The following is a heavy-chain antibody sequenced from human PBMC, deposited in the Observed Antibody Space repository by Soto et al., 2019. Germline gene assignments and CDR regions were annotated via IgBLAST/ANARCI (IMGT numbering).Heavy chain of an antibody. CDR2: ISAYNGNT. J-gene: IGHJ4*02. V-gene: IGHV1-18*01. Sequence: ASVKVSCKASGYTFTSYGISWVRQAPGQGLEWMGWISAYNGNTNYAQKLQGRVTMTTDTSTSTAYMELRSLRSDDTAVYYCARDRGRITMVRGVTLFDYWGQGTLVTVSS. CDR1: GYTFTSYG. D-gene: IGHD3-10*01. CDR3: ARDRGRITMVRGVTLFDY.